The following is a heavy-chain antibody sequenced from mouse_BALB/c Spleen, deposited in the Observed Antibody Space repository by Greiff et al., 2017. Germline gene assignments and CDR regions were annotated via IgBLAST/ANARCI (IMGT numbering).Heavy chain of an antibody. V-gene: IGHV5-17*02. J-gene: IGHJ2*01. D-gene: IGHD1-1*02. CDR2: ISSGSSTI. Sequence: EVMLVESGGGLVQPGGSRKLSCAASGFTFSSFGMHWVRQAPEKGLEWVAYISSGSSTIYYADTVKGRFTISRDNPKNTLFLQMTSLRSEDTAMYYCARLGLWYFDYWGQGTTLTVSS. CDR3: ARLGLWYFDY. CDR1: GFTFSSFG.